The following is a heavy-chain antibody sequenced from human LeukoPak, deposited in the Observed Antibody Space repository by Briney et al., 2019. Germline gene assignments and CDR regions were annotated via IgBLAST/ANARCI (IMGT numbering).Heavy chain of an antibody. Sequence: GGSLRLSCAASAFAFSSYAMHWVRQAPGKGLEWVAVISNDGSNKYYADSVKGRFTISRDNSLDTLYLQMNSLKPEDTALYYCARGNLAAAGDPPYYYYYGMDVWGQGTTVTVSS. CDR2: ISNDGSNK. V-gene: IGHV3-30*04. CDR1: AFAFSSYA. D-gene: IGHD6-13*01. J-gene: IGHJ6*02. CDR3: ARGNLAAAGDPPYYYYYGMDV.